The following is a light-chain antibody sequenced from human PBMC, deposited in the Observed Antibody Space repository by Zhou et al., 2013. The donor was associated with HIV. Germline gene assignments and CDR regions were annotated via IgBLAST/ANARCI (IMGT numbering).Light chain of an antibody. CDR2: GAS. CDR1: QSISTY. V-gene: IGKV1-39*01. J-gene: IGKJ3*01. Sequence: DIQMTQSPSSLSASVGDRVTITCRASQSISTYLNWYQQKPGKAPQVLIYGASTLQSGVPSRFSGSGFGTDFSLTISSLQPDDFATYYCQQSYSSPRTFGPGTKVAIK. CDR3: QQSYSSPRT.